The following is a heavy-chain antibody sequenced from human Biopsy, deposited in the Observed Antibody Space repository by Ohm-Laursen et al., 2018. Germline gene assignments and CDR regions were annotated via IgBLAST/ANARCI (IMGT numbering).Heavy chain of an antibody. J-gene: IGHJ4*02. D-gene: IGHD6-19*01. Sequence: TLSLTCAVYGGSFSGYYWSWIRQPPGKGLEWIGEINHSGSTNYNPSLKSRVTISVDTSNNQFSLKLSSVTAADTAVYYCARGRLRAVARFDYWGQGTLVTVSS. CDR3: ARGRLRAVARFDY. CDR1: GGSFSGYY. CDR2: INHSGST. V-gene: IGHV4-34*01.